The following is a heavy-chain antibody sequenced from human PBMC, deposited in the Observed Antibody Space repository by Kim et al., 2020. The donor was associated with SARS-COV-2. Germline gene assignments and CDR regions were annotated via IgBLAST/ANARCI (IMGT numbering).Heavy chain of an antibody. J-gene: IGHJ6*02. CDR1: GFTFSSYS. CDR3: AREQSGSSFSGYYYYYGMDV. V-gene: IGHV3-21*01. Sequence: GGSLRLSCAASGFTFSSYSMNWVRQAPGKGLEWVSSISSSSSYIYYADSVKGRFTISRDNAKNSLYLQMNSLRAEDTAVYYCAREQSGSSFSGYYYYYGMDVWGQGTTVTVSS. D-gene: IGHD1-26*01. CDR2: ISSSSSYI.